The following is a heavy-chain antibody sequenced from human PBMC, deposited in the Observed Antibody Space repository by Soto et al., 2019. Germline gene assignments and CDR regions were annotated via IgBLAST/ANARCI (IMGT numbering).Heavy chain of an antibody. CDR1: GVPFGTFT. CDR3: AKHFIGGLLPSPFDL. V-gene: IGHV3-23*04. CDR2: LSDNVGTT. Sequence: EVQLVESGGGLVQPGGSLRLSCAVSGVPFGTFTMNWVLQAPGKGLEWVSGLSDNVGTTHYAYSVKGRFTISRDKSKKTLYLQMNNLRAEDTAVYYCAKHFIGGLLPSPFDLWGQGTLVTVSS. D-gene: IGHD2-2*01. J-gene: IGHJ4*02.